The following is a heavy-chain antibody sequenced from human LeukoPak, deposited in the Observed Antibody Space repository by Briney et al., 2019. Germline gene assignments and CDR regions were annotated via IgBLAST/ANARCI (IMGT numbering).Heavy chain of an antibody. Sequence: ASVKVSCKASGYTFTGYYMHWVRQAPGQGLGWMGWINPNSGGTNYAQKFQGRVTMTRDTSISTAYMELSRLRSDDTAVYYCARVMQLAGAGFDPWGQGTLVTVSS. D-gene: IGHD6-6*01. V-gene: IGHV1-2*02. CDR2: INPNSGGT. CDR3: ARVMQLAGAGFDP. J-gene: IGHJ5*02. CDR1: GYTFTGYY.